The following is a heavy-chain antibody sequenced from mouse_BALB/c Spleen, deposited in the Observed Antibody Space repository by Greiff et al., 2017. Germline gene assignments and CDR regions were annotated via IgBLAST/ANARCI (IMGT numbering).Heavy chain of an antibody. CDR2: IWGGGST. D-gene: IGHD4-1*01. J-gene: IGHJ2*01. CDR3: ARNSRNWEGPFDY. V-gene: IGHV2-6-7*01. CDR1: GFSLTGYG. Sequence: VMLVESGPGLVAPSQSLSITCTVSGFSLTGYGVNWVRQPPGKGLEWLGMIWGGGSTDYNSALKSRLSISKDNSKSQVFLKMNSLQTDDTAMYYCARNSRNWEGPFDYWGQGTTLTVSS.